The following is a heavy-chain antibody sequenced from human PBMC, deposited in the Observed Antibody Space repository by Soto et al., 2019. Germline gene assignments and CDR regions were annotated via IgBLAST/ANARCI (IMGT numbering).Heavy chain of an antibody. Sequence: ASVKVSCKVSGYTLTELSMHWVRQAPGKGLEWMGGFDPEDGETIYAQKFQGRVTMTEDTSTDTAYMELSSLRSEDTAVYYCATRVWWRKKKTEGHVFDIGAKGKMVPVSS. J-gene: IGHJ3*02. V-gene: IGHV1-24*01. CDR3: ATRVWWRKKKTEGHVFDI. CDR2: FDPEDGET. CDR1: GYTLTELS. D-gene: IGHD2-15*01.